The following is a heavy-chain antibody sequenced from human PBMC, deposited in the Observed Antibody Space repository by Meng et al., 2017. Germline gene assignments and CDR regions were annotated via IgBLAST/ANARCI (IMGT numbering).Heavy chain of an antibody. CDR1: GVSFSGYY. CDR3: AREIAVAAHYYWYFDL. V-gene: IGHV4-34*02. CDR2: INRSGST. D-gene: IGHD6-19*01. Sequence: HVHLQQGGAGLLKPSATLSLPCAVYGVSFSGYYWSWIRQPPGKGLEWIGEINRSGSTNYNPSLKSRVTISVDTSKNQFSLKLNSVTAADTAVYYCAREIAVAAHYYWYFDLWGRGTLVTVSS. J-gene: IGHJ2*01.